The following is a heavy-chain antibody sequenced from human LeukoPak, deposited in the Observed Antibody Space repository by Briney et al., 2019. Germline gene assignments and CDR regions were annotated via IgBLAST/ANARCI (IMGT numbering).Heavy chain of an antibody. D-gene: IGHD3-9*01. V-gene: IGHV4-39*01. CDR2: IYYSGNT. CDR3: ARHTSPYYHDFLTGYRHWYFDL. CDR1: GGSISSSNYY. Sequence: SETLSLTCTVSGGSISSSNYYWGWIRQPPGEGLEWIGSIYYSGNTYYNPSLKSRVTISVDTSKSQFSLKLSSVTATDTAVYYCARHTSPYYHDFLTGYRHWYFDLWGRGTLVTVSS. J-gene: IGHJ2*01.